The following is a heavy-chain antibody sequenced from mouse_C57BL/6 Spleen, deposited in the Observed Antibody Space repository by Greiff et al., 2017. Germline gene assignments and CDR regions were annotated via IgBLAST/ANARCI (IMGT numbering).Heavy chain of an antibody. V-gene: IGHV5-9-1*02. CDR3: TRDQTAQDLGYFDY. Sequence: EVQRVESGEGLVKPGGSLKLSCAASGFTFSSYAMSWVRQTPEKRLEWVAYISSGGDYIYYAATVKGRFTISRDNARNTRYLQMSSLKSEDTAMYYCTRDQTAQDLGYFDYWSQGTTLTVSS. CDR2: ISSGGDYI. CDR1: GFTFSSYA. J-gene: IGHJ2*01. D-gene: IGHD3-2*02.